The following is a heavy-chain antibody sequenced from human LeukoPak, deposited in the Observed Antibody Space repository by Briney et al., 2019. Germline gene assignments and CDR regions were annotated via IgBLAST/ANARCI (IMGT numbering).Heavy chain of an antibody. D-gene: IGHD3-9*01. CDR1: GFTFSSCG. J-gene: IGHJ6*03. CDR2: ISGSGGNT. V-gene: IGHV3-23*01. Sequence: GGSLRLSCAASGFTFSSCGMNWVRQAPGKGLEWVSSISGSGGNTYYADSVKGRFTISRDNSKNTLYLQMNSLRAEDTAVYYCATSRYFDWATYYYYMDVWGKGTTVTISS. CDR3: ATSRYFDWATYYYYMDV.